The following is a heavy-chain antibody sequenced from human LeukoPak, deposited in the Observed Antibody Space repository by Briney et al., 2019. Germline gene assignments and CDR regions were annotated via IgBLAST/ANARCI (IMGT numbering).Heavy chain of an antibody. CDR2: IYYSGST. D-gene: IGHD3-3*01. Sequence: SETLSLTCTVSGGSISSSSYYWGWIRQPPGKGLEWIGSIYYSGSTYYNPSLKSRVTISVDTSKNQFSLKLSSVTAADTAVYYCARGVGLEDAFDIWGQGTMVTVSS. J-gene: IGHJ3*02. V-gene: IGHV4-39*01. CDR1: GGSISSSSYY. CDR3: ARGVGLEDAFDI.